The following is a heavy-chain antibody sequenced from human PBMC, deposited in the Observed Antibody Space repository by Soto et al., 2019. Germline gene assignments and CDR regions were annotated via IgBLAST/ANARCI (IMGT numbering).Heavy chain of an antibody. D-gene: IGHD6-6*01. V-gene: IGHV4-59*08. CDR2: IYYSGST. CDR3: ARHTAARFHFDY. Sequence: QVQLQESGPGLVKPSETLSLTCTVSGGSISRYYWSWIRQPPGKGLEWIGDIYYSGSTNYNPSLKSRVTISVDTSKNQFSLKLSSATAADTAVYYCARHTAARFHFDYWGPGILVTVSS. CDR1: GGSISRYY. J-gene: IGHJ4*02.